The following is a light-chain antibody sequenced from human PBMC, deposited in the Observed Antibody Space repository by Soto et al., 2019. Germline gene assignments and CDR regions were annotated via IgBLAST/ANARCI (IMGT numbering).Light chain of an antibody. V-gene: IGKV3-20*01. Sequence: EIAMTQSPDTLSVSPGDRAALSWQASQTGSTSLSWYQQKPGQPPRLLIYGETFRATGIPDRFSGSGSGTDFTLTISRLEPEDFAVYYCQQYGTSPRTFGQGTKVDIK. J-gene: IGKJ1*01. CDR1: QTGSTS. CDR3: QQYGTSPRT. CDR2: GET.